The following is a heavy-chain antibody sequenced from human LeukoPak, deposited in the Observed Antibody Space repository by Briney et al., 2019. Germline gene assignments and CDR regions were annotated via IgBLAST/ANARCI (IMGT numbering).Heavy chain of an antibody. CDR3: ARLPTVVTPRRIDY. D-gene: IGHD4-23*01. J-gene: IGHJ4*02. CDR1: GGSISSGGYY. CDR2: IYYSGST. V-gene: IGHV4-31*03. Sequence: PSQTLSLTCTVSGGSISSGGYYWSWIRQHPGKGLEWIGYIYYSGSTYYNPSLKSRVTISVDTSKNQFSLKLSSVTAADTAVYYCARLPTVVTPRRIDYWGQGTLVTVSS.